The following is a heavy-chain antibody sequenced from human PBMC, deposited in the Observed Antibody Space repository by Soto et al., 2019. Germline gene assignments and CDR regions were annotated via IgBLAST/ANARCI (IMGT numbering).Heavy chain of an antibody. Sequence: VQLLESGGGLVQPGGSLRLSCAASGFTLRSFAMNWVRQAPGKGLEWVSTISGSGGSTYYADSVKGRFTISRDNSKNXXXXXXXXXXXXXXXXXXXXXXXXXXXXXXVVYFDYWGQGTLVTVSS. D-gene: IGHD2-15*01. CDR3: XXXXXXXXXXXVVYFDY. V-gene: IGHV3-23*01. J-gene: IGHJ4*02. CDR2: ISGSGGST. CDR1: GFTLRSFA.